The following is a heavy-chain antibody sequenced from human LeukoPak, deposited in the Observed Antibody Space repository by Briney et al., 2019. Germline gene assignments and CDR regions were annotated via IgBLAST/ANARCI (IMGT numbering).Heavy chain of an antibody. D-gene: IGHD2-2*01. CDR2: INPNSGGT. V-gene: IGHV1-2*02. CDR1: GYTFTGDY. CDR3: ARGYCSSTSCQMGAGDYYYYMDV. Sequence: GASVKVSCKASGYTFTGDYMHWVRQAPGQGLEWMGWINPNSGGTNYAQKFQGRVTMTRDTSISTAYMELSRLRSDDTAVYYCARGYCSSTSCQMGAGDYYYYMDVWGKGTTVTISS. J-gene: IGHJ6*03.